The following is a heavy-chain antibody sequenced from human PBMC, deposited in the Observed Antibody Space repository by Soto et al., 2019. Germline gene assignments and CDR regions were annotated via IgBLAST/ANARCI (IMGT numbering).Heavy chain of an antibody. D-gene: IGHD3-3*01. CDR1: GGSISSSSYY. CDR3: ARCSIYDFWSGYYNWFDP. CDR2: IYYSGST. J-gene: IGHJ5*02. Sequence: SETLSLTCTVSGGSISSSSYYWGWIRQPPGKGLEWIGSIYYSGSTYYNPSLKSRVTISVDTSKNQFSLKLSSVTAADTAVYYCARCSIYDFWSGYYNWFDPWGQGTLVTVSS. V-gene: IGHV4-39*01.